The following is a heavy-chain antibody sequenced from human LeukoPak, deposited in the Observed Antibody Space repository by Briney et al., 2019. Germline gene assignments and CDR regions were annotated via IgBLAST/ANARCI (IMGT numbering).Heavy chain of an antibody. D-gene: IGHD5-12*01. J-gene: IGHJ4*02. V-gene: IGHV4-61*02. Sequence: SETLSLTCTVSGGSISSGDYYWSWIRQPAGKGLEWIGRIYTSGSTNYNPSLKSRVTMSVDTSKNQFSLKLSSVTAADTAVYYCALVVTTYGYYFDYWGQGTLVTVSS. CDR2: IYTSGST. CDR1: GGSISSGDYY. CDR3: ALVVTTYGYYFDY.